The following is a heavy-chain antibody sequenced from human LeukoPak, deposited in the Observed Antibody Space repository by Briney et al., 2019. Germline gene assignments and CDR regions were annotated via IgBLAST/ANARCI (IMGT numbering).Heavy chain of an antibody. J-gene: IGHJ4*01. CDR3: ARHRDYFDT. Sequence: SETLSLTCTVSGASINNNFWTWIRQPPGKGLEWIGYIYSSGSANYNPSPKSRVIISRDTSKNQISLNLTSVTAADTALYFCARHRDYFDTWGHGTLVTVSS. V-gene: IGHV4-59*08. CDR1: GASINNNF. CDR2: IYSSGSA. D-gene: IGHD3-9*01.